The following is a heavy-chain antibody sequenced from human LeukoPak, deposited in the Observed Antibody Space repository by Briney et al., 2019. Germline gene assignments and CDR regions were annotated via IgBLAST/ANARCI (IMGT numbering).Heavy chain of an antibody. D-gene: IGHD2-2*01. CDR3: ARHRRYCSSTSCVFDY. CDR1: VYTFTIYG. J-gene: IGHJ4*02. V-gene: IGHV1-18*01. CDR2: ISAYNGNT. Sequence: ASVKVSCKASVYTFTIYGISCVRRAPGQGVEWMGWISAYNGNTNYAQKLQGRVTMTTDTSTSTAYMELRSQRSDDTAVYYCARHRRYCSSTSCVFDYWGQGTLVTVSS.